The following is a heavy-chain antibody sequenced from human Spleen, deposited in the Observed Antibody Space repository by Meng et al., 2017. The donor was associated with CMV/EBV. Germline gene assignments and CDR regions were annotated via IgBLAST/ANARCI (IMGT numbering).Heavy chain of an antibody. Sequence: YYIGGVRQAPGQGLGWMGWITPKRGDANYARSLQSKVPMTRDMSSSTAYMDLSRLTSDDTAMYYCARDLPGYKDQSGSYFPGGWLDPWGQGTLVTVSS. CDR2: ITPKRGDA. D-gene: IGHD1-26*01. J-gene: IGHJ5*02. V-gene: IGHV1-2*02. CDR3: ARDLPGYKDQSGSYFPGGWLDP. CDR1: YY.